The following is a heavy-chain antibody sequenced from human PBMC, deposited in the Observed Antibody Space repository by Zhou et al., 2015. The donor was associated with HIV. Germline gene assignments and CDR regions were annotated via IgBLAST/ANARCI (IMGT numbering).Heavy chain of an antibody. CDR2: INPSGGST. J-gene: IGHJ5*02. CDR1: GYTFTSYY. D-gene: IGHD6-19*01. Sequence: QVQLVQSGAEVKKPGASVKVSCKASGYTFTSYYMHWVRQAPGQGLEWMGIINPSGGSTSYAQKFQGRVTMTRDTSTSTVYMELSSLRSEDTAVYYCARQVGNRAVAGPGGNWFDPWGQGNPGHRLL. CDR3: ARQVGNRAVAGPGGNWFDP. V-gene: IGHV1-46*01.